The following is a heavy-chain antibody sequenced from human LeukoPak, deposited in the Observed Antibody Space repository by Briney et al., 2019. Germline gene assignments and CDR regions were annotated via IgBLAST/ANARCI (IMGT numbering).Heavy chain of an antibody. CDR1: GGSFSGYY. Sequence: SETLSLTCAVYGGSFSGYYWSWIRQPPGKGLEWIGEINHSGSTNYNPSLKSRVTISVDTFKNQFSLKLSSVTAADTAVYYCARRKGYVGWFDPWGQGTLVTVSS. CDR2: INHSGST. D-gene: IGHD1-1*01. CDR3: ARRKGYVGWFDP. J-gene: IGHJ5*02. V-gene: IGHV4-34*01.